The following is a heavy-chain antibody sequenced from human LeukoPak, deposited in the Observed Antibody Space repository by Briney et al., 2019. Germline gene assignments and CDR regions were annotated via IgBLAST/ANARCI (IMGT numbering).Heavy chain of an antibody. CDR2: ISWNSGSI. CDR1: GFTFDDYA. D-gene: IGHD2-21*02. V-gene: IGHV3-9*01. CDR3: ARDCGGDCYSHYFDY. J-gene: IGHJ4*02. Sequence: PGGSLRLSCAASGFTFDDYAMHWVRQAPGKGLEWVSGISWNSGSIGYADSVKGRFTISRDNAKNSLYLQMNSLRAEDTALYYCARDCGGDCYSHYFDYWGQGTLVTVSS.